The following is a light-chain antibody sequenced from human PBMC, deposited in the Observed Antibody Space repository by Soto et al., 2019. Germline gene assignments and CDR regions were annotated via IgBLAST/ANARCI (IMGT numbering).Light chain of an antibody. CDR3: HHYET. CDR2: GAS. J-gene: IGKJ1*01. V-gene: IGKV3-20*01. CDR1: QRINNKY. Sequence: EIVLTQSPGTLSSSPGERATLSCRASQRINNKYLAWYQQKHGQAPRLLIYGASNRATGIPDRFSGSGSGTEFTLTISRLEPEDFTVYYCHHYETFGQGTKVNIK.